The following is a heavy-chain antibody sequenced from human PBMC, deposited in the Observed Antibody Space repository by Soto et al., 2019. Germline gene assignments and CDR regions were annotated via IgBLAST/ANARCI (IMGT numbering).Heavy chain of an antibody. CDR2: ISYDGSNK. J-gene: IGHJ4*02. V-gene: IGHV3-30*18. CDR1: GFTFSSYG. Sequence: QVQLVESGGGVVQPGRSLRLSCAASGFTFSSYGMHWVRQAPGKGLEWVAVISYDGSNKYYADSVKGRFTISRDNSKNTLYLQMNSLRAEDTAMYYCAKIFPRGWSAAHYFDYWGQGTLVTVSS. CDR3: AKIFPRGWSAAHYFDY. D-gene: IGHD2-2*01.